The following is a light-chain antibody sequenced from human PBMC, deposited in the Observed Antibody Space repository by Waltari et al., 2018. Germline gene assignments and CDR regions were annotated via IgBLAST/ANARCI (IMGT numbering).Light chain of an antibody. J-gene: IGLJ1*01. V-gene: IGLV2-14*01. CDR3: NSYTTSSTQV. CDR1: SSDVGGYNY. CDR2: EVF. Sequence: QSALTQPASVSGSPGQSITISCTGTSSDVGGYNYVSWYQQHPGKAPNLMVYEVFNRPSGVSTRFSGSKSGNTASLTIAGLQAEDEADYYCNSYTTSSTQVFGTGTKVTVL.